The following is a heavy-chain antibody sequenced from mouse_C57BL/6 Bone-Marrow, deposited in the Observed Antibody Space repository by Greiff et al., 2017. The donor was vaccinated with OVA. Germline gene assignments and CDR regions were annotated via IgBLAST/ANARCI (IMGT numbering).Heavy chain of an antibody. Sequence: QVQLQQPGAELVRPGSSVKLSCKASGYTFTSYWMHWVKQRPIQGLEWIGNIDPSDSETHYNQKFKDKATLTVDKSSSTAYMQLSSLTSEDSAVYYCARGTIRDYYAMDYWGQGTSVTVSS. CDR2: IDPSDSET. D-gene: IGHD2-4*01. J-gene: IGHJ4*01. CDR3: ARGTIRDYYAMDY. CDR1: GYTFTSYW. V-gene: IGHV1-52*01.